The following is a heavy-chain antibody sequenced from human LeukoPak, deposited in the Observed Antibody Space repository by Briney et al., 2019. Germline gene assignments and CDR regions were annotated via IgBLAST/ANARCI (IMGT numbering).Heavy chain of an antibody. J-gene: IGHJ6*02. CDR1: GYTFTGYY. D-gene: IGHD2-15*01. CDR3: ARALCSGGSCYYYYYGMDV. V-gene: IGHV1-2*02. Sequence: ASVKVSCKASGYTFTGYYMHWVGQAPGQGLERMGWINPNSGGTNYAQKFQGRVTMTRDTSISTAYMELSRLRSDDTAVYYCARALCSGGSCYYYYYGMDVWGQGTTVTVSS. CDR2: INPNSGGT.